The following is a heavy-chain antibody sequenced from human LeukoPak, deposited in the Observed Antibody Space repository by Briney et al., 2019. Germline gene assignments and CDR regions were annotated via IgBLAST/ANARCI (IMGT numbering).Heavy chain of an antibody. CDR1: GGSFSGYY. V-gene: IGHV4-31*11. J-gene: IGHJ4*02. Sequence: PSETLSLTCAVYGGSFSGYYWSWIRQHPGKGLEWIGYIYYSGSTYYNPSLKSRVTISVDTSKNQFSLKLSSVTAADTAVYYCARAPTAMVTGEFDYWGQGTLVTVSS. CDR2: IYYSGST. D-gene: IGHD5-18*01. CDR3: ARAPTAMVTGEFDY.